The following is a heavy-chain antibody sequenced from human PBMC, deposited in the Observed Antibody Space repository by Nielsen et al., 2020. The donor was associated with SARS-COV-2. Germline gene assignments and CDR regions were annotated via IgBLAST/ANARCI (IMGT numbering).Heavy chain of an antibody. CDR1: GGSISSGGYY. Sequence: SETLSLTCTVSGGSISSGGYYWSWIRQPAGKGLEWIGRIYTSGSTNYNPSLKSRVTMSVDTSKNQFSLKLSSVTAADTAVYYCARQLRRATMIVVAAGGYFDYWGQGTLVTVSS. CDR2: IYTSGST. CDR3: ARQLRRATMIVVAAGGYFDY. D-gene: IGHD3-22*01. V-gene: IGHV4-61*02. J-gene: IGHJ4*02.